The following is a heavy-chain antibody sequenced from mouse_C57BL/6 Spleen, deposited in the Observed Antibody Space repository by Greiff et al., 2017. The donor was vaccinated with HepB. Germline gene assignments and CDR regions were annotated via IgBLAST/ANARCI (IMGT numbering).Heavy chain of an antibody. V-gene: IGHV1-7*01. CDR2: INPSSGYT. CDR3: ARSLTGDWYFDV. D-gene: IGHD4-1*01. CDR1: GYTFTSYW. Sequence: VQLKQSGAELAKPGASVKLSCKASGYTFTSYWMHWVKQRPGQGLEWIGYINPSSGYTKYNQKFKDKATLTADKSSSTAYMQLSSLTSEDSAVYYCARSLTGDWYFDVWGTGTTVTVSS. J-gene: IGHJ1*03.